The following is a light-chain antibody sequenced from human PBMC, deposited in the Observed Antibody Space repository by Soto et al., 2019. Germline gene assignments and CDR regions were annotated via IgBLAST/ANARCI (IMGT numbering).Light chain of an antibody. J-gene: IGKJ2*01. V-gene: IGKV3-20*01. Sequence: EIVLTQSPGTLSLSPGERATLSCRVSQSISSHSLAWYQHKHGQPPRLLIYAASSRATGVPDRFSGSWSGTDFTLSISRLEPEDYAVYYWQRDNFGQGTKLEIK. CDR3: QRDN. CDR1: QSISSHS. CDR2: AAS.